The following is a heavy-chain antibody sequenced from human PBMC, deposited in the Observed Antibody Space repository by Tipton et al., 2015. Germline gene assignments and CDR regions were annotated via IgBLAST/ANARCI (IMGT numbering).Heavy chain of an antibody. CDR1: GFPFDDYA. CDR3: ARSGGYGWDH. D-gene: IGHD5-12*01. V-gene: IGHV3-9*01. CDR2: ISWNSGSI. J-gene: IGHJ4*02. Sequence: SLRLSCAASGFPFDDYAMHWVRQAPGKGLEWVSGISWNSGSIAYADSVRGRFTISRENAKNSLYLQMNRLRAEDTAVYFCARSGGYGWDHWGQGTLVTVSS.